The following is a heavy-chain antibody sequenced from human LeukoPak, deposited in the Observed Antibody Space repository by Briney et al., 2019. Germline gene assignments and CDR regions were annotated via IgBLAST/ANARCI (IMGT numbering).Heavy chain of an antibody. Sequence: SETLSLTCTVSGYSVSSGYYWGWIRQPPGKGLEWIASIYHSGDTYYNPSLRSRVTISLDTSKNQLSLKLSSVTAADTAVYYCARSAGGVLIPDSWGQGTLVTVSS. CDR3: ARSAGGVLIPDS. CDR2: IYHSGDT. CDR1: GYSVSSGYY. V-gene: IGHV4-38-2*02. J-gene: IGHJ4*02. D-gene: IGHD3-16*01.